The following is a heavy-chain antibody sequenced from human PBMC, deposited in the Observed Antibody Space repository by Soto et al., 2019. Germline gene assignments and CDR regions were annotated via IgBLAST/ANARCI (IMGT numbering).Heavy chain of an antibody. D-gene: IGHD5-18*01. Sequence: ASVKVSCKASGYTFTGYYMHWVRQAPGQGLEWMGWINPNSGGTNYAQKFQGWVTMTRDTSISTAYMELSRLRSDDTAVYYCARGVVDTAMVYYFDYWGQGTLVTVSS. CDR2: INPNSGGT. CDR1: GYTFTGYY. CDR3: ARGVVDTAMVYYFDY. J-gene: IGHJ4*02. V-gene: IGHV1-2*04.